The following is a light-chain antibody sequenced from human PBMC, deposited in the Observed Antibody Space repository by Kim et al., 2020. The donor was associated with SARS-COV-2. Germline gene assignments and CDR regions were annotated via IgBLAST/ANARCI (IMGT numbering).Light chain of an antibody. J-gene: IGLJ2*01. CDR1: KLGDRY. CDR3: QAWDTATHVV. Sequence: VPTGQTASITCSGDKLGDRYACWYQQRPGRSPVLVIYEDDKRPSGIPERFSGSNSGNTATLTISGTQAMDEADYYCQAWDTATHVVFGGGTQLTVL. CDR2: EDD. V-gene: IGLV3-1*01.